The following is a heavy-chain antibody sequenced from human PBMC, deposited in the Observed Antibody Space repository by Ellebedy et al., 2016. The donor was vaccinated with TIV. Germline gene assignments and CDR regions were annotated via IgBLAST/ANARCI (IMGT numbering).Heavy chain of an antibody. CDR3: ARDGMIGTAGGLDY. V-gene: IGHV3-48*02. Sequence: PGGSLRLSCAASGVTFSTYTMHWVRQAPGQVLEWVSSITTSSSTIYYAHSVKGRFTISRDNTKNSLYLQMNSLRDGYTAVYFCARDGMIGTAGGLDYWGQGTLVTVSS. CDR1: GVTFSTYT. CDR2: ITTSSSTI. D-gene: IGHD3-22*01. J-gene: IGHJ4*02.